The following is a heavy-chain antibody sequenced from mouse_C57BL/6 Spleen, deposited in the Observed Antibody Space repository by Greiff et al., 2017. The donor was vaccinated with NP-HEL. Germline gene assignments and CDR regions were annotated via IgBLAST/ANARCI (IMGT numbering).Heavy chain of an antibody. CDR3: ASGYGYDGHYYAMDY. D-gene: IGHD2-2*01. CDR1: GYAFSSYW. V-gene: IGHV1-80*01. Sequence: QVQLQQSGAELVKPGASVKISCKASGYAFSSYWMNWVKQRPGKGLEWIGQIYPGDGDTNYNGKFKGKATLTADKSSSTAYMQLSSLTSEDSAVYFCASGYGYDGHYYAMDYWGQGTSVTVSS. J-gene: IGHJ4*01. CDR2: IYPGDGDT.